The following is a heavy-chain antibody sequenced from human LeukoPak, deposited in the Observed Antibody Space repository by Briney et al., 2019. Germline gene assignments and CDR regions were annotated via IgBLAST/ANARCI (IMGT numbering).Heavy chain of an antibody. J-gene: IGHJ1*01. CDR3: LYGGYFQH. CDR2: ISGSGAST. Sequence: PGGSLRLSCAASGFTYSSYAMNWVRQAPAKGLEWVSTISGSGASTYYADSVKGRFTISRDNAKNTLYLQMNSLRAEDTAVYFCLYGGYFQHWGQGTLVTVSS. CDR1: GFTYSSYA. D-gene: IGHD3-16*01. V-gene: IGHV3-23*01.